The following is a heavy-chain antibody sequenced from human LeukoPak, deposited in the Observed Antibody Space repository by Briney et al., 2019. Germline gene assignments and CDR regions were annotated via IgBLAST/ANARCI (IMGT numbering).Heavy chain of an antibody. CDR3: AKDKYSSSWNWFDP. CDR2: INPNSGGT. V-gene: IGHV1-2*02. J-gene: IGHJ5*02. D-gene: IGHD6-13*01. Sequence: ASVKVSCKASGYTFTAYYMHWVRQAPGQGLEWMGWINPNSGGTNYAQNFQGRFTISRDTSKNTLYLQMNTLRAEDTAVYYCAKDKYSSSWNWFDPWGQGTLVTVSS. CDR1: GYTFTAYY.